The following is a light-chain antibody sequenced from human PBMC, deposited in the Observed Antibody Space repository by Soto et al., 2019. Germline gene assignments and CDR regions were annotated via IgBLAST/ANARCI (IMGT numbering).Light chain of an antibody. Sequence: EIVLTQSPATLSVSPGERATLSCRTSQSVASNFAWYQQKPGQAPRLLVYGAFIRAPGFPVRFRGSGSGSEFTLTISSLQSEDGATYYCQQYNNWPPYTFGQGTKLEVK. J-gene: IGKJ2*01. CDR1: QSVASN. CDR2: GAF. V-gene: IGKV3-15*01. CDR3: QQYNNWPPYT.